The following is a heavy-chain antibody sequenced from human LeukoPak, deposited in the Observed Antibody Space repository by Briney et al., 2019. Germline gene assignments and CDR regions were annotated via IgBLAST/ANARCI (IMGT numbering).Heavy chain of an antibody. J-gene: IGHJ3*02. Sequence: GASVKVSCKASGYTFTGYYMHWVRQAPGQGLEWMGWINPNSGGTNYAQKFQGRVTMTRDTSISTAYMELSRLRSDDTAVYYCARAAGYCSGGSCPKRAFDIWGQGTMVTVSS. CDR2: INPNSGGT. V-gene: IGHV1-2*02. CDR1: GYTFTGYY. CDR3: ARAAGYCSGGSCPKRAFDI. D-gene: IGHD2-15*01.